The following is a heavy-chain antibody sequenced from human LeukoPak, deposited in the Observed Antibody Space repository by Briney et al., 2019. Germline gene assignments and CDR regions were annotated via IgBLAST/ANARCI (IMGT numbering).Heavy chain of an antibody. D-gene: IGHD3-22*01. CDR2: IIPIFGTA. CDR1: GGTFSSYA. CDR3: ARDPYDSPWHWFDP. J-gene: IGHJ5*02. Sequence: ASVKVSCKASGGTFSSYAISWVRQAPGQGLEWMGGIIPIFGTANYAQKFQGRVTITTDESTGTAYMELSSLRSEDTAVYYCARDPYDSPWHWFDPWGQGTLVTVSS. V-gene: IGHV1-69*05.